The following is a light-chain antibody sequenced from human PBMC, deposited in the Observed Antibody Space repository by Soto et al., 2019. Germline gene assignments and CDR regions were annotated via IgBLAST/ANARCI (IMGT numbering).Light chain of an antibody. J-gene: IGLJ1*01. CDR1: SSDVGGYNF. V-gene: IGLV2-11*01. Sequence: QSALTQPRSVSGSPGQSVTISFTGTSSDVGGYNFVSWYQQHPGKAPKFMIYDVTKRPSGVPDRFSGSKSGNTASLTISVLQAEDEADYCCCSYVGSYTSYVFGTGTKLTVL. CDR2: DVT. CDR3: CSYVGSYTSYV.